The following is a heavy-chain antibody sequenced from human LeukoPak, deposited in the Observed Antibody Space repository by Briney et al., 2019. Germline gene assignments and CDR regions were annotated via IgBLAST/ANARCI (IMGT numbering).Heavy chain of an antibody. D-gene: IGHD6-19*01. CDR1: GGSISSYY. V-gene: IGHV4-4*07. CDR3: ARGERAVAAHFDY. CDR2: IYTSGST. Sequence: SETLSLTCTVSGGSISSYYWSWIRLPAGKGLEWIGRIYTSGSTNYNPSLKSRVTMSVDTSKNQFSLKLSSVTAADTAVYYCARGERAVAAHFDYWGQGTLVTVSS. J-gene: IGHJ4*02.